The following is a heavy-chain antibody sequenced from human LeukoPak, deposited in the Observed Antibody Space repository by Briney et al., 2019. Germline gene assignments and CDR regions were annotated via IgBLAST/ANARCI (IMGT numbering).Heavy chain of an antibody. J-gene: IGHJ4*02. CDR2: IIPIFGTA. V-gene: IGHV1-69*06. CDR1: GGTFSSYA. CDR3: ARGHDLPYYFDY. Sequence: ASVKVSCKASGGTFSSYAISWVRQAPGQGLEWMGGIIPIFGTANYAQKFQGRVTITADKSTRTAYMELSSLRSEDTAVYYCARGHDLPYYFDYWGQGTLVTVSS.